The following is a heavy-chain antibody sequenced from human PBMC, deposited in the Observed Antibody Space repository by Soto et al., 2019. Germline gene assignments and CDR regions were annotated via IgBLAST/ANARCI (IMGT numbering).Heavy chain of an antibody. CDR2: VWYDGSKK. J-gene: IGHJ6*01. Sequence: GGSLRLSCAASGFTLSTYGMHWVRQAPGRGLEWVAVVWYDGSKKYCADSVKGRFTVSRDNSKNTLYLQMNSLRAEDTAVYYCARPLEQWQLGFGMDVWGQGSPVTVSS. D-gene: IGHD6-19*01. CDR3: ARPLEQWQLGFGMDV. V-gene: IGHV3-33*01. CDR1: GFTLSTYG.